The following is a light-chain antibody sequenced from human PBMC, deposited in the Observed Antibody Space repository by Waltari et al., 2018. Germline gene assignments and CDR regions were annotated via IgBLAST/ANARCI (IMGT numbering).Light chain of an antibody. CDR2: EVS. Sequence: QSALTQPPSASGSPGQSVTISCPGTSSDVGGYNYVSWYQQHPGKAPKLMLYEVSKRPSGAPDRFSGSKSGNTASLTVSGLQAEDEADYYCSSYAGSNIWVFGGGTKLTVL. J-gene: IGLJ3*02. CDR1: SSDVGGYNY. CDR3: SSYAGSNIWV. V-gene: IGLV2-8*01.